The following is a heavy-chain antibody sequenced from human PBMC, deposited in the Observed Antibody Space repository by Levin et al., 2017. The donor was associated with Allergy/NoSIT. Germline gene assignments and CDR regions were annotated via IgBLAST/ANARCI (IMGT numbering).Heavy chain of an antibody. CDR1: GGTFSSYA. Sequence: VASVKVSCKASGGTFSSYAISWVRQAPGQGLEWMGGIIPIFGTANYAQKFQGRVTITADKSTSTAYMELSSLRSEDTAVYYCARAILRRARANSRGYYYYGMDVWGQGTTVTVSS. D-gene: IGHD3-3*01. J-gene: IGHJ6*02. CDR3: ARAILRRARANSRGYYYYGMDV. V-gene: IGHV1-69*06. CDR2: IIPIFGTA.